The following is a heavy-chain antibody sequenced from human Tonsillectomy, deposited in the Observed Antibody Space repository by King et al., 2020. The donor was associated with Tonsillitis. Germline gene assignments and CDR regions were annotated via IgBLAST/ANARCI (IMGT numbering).Heavy chain of an antibody. D-gene: IGHD2-2*02. V-gene: IGHV3-48*02. CDR2: ISSSSRTI. Sequence: VQLVESGGGLVQPGGSLRLSCAASGFTFSSYSMNWVRQAPGKGLEWVSYISSSSRTIYYADSVKGRFTISRDNAKNSLYLQMNSLRDEDTAVYYCARTYIVVVPAAIGYGMDVWGQGTTVTVSS. J-gene: IGHJ6*02. CDR3: ARTYIVVVPAAIGYGMDV. CDR1: GFTFSSYS.